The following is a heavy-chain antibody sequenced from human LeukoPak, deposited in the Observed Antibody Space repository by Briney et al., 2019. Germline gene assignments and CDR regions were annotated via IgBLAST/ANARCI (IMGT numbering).Heavy chain of an antibody. Sequence: PGGSLRLSCAASGFTFSTYSMNWVRQAPGKGLEWVSSISSSSGSIYYADSVKGRFTISRDNAKNSLYLQMNSLRAEDTAVYYCAKATVTTRDYYYGMDVWGQGTTVTVSS. J-gene: IGHJ6*02. V-gene: IGHV3-21*01. CDR1: GFTFSTYS. CDR3: AKATVTTRDYYYGMDV. D-gene: IGHD4-11*01. CDR2: ISSSSGSI.